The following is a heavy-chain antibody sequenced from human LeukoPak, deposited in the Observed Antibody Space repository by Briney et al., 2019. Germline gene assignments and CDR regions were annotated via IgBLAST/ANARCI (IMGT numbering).Heavy chain of an antibody. V-gene: IGHV4-31*03. CDR3: ASHSSSWYNY. D-gene: IGHD6-13*01. CDR1: GGSISSGGYY. CDR2: IYYSGST. Sequence: PSETLSLTCTVSGGSISSGGYYWSCIRQHPGKGLEWIGYIYYSGSTYYNPSLKSRVTISVDTSKNQFSLKLSSVTAADTAVYYCASHSSSWYNYWGQGTLVTVSS. J-gene: IGHJ4*02.